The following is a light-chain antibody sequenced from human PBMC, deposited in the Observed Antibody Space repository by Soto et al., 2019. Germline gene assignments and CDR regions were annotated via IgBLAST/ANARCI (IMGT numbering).Light chain of an antibody. CDR1: QSISSW. V-gene: IGKV1-5*03. J-gene: IGKJ1*01. CDR3: EQYNSYPWS. Sequence: DTQMTQSPSTLSASVGDRVTITCRASQSISSWLAWYQQKPGKAPNIRIFKSSTLESGVPSRFSGCGSCTEFTLTISSLQPDDFATYYCEQYNSYPWSFGQGTKVEIK. CDR2: KSS.